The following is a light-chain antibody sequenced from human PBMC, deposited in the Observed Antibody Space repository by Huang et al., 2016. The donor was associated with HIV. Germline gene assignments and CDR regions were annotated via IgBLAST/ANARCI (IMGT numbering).Light chain of an antibody. CDR2: AAS. Sequence: QLTQSPSSLSMSVGDRVIITCQASQDIANSLAWYQHKPGRAPKLLISAASTLQSGVPSRFSGGSAGTYFTLIITNLQPDDFASYYCQQLHSYPITFDQGTRLDI. V-gene: IGKV1-9*01. CDR3: QQLHSYPIT. J-gene: IGKJ5*01. CDR1: QDIANS.